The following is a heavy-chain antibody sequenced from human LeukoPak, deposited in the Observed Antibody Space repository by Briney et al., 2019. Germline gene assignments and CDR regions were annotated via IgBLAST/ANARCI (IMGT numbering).Heavy chain of an antibody. CDR1: GFSLSRYE. Sequence: PGGSLGLSCTASGFSLSRYEMIWVRQAPGKGLEWVSSVKDRFTISRDNAKNSLYLQVNSLRVEDTAVYFCARSAVAGTYFDYWGQGTLVTVSS. CDR3: ARSAVAGTYFDY. V-gene: IGHV3-48*03. D-gene: IGHD6-19*01. J-gene: IGHJ4*02.